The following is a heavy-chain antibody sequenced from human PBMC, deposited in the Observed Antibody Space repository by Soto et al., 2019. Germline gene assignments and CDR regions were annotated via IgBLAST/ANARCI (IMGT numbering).Heavy chain of an antibody. CDR1: GVSITPYF. Sequence: QVQLQESGPGLVKPSETLSLTCTVSGVSITPYFWSWIRQPAGKAPEWVGHIYASGRTTYNPSLKSRGPLVLSPAQVSPGPTSVAAADPAVYYCARHFGGDPPPDQYYFDLWGPGALVTFSS. V-gene: IGHV4-4*07. CDR3: ARHFGGDPPPDQYYFDL. J-gene: IGHJ2*01. CDR2: IYASGRT. D-gene: IGHD3-3*02.